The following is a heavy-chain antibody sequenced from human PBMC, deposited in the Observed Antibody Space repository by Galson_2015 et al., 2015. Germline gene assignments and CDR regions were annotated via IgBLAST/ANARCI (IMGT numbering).Heavy chain of an antibody. Sequence: SVKVSCKASGYTFTSYGVHWVRQAPGQRPEWMGWINAGNGDTKNSQKFQDRVTVSRDTSASIVCLELSSLTSEDTATYYCARERSFGHFYYGMDVWGQGTTVTVSS. J-gene: IGHJ6*02. V-gene: IGHV1-3*01. CDR1: GYTFTSYG. CDR2: INAGNGDT. D-gene: IGHD5-18*01. CDR3: ARERSFGHFYYGMDV.